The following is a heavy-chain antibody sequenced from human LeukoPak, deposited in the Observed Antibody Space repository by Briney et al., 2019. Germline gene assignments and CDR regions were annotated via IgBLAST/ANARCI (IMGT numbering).Heavy chain of an antibody. CDR1: GFTFSSYA. CDR3: AKDMERWLQARYDY. V-gene: IGHV3-23*01. D-gene: IGHD5-24*01. Sequence: PGGSLRLSCAASGFTFSSYAMSWVRQAPGKGLEWASAISGSGGSTYYADSVKGRFTISRDNSKNTLYLQMNSLRAEDTAVYYCAKDMERWLQARYDYWGQGTLVTVSS. J-gene: IGHJ4*02. CDR2: ISGSGGST.